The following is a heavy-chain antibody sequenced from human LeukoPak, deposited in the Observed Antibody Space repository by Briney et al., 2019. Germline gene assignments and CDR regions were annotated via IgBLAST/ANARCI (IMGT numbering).Heavy chain of an antibody. CDR2: IYYSGST. CDR3: ARGTVVVIKT. J-gene: IGHJ3*01. CDR1: GGSISSSSYY. D-gene: IGHD3-22*01. V-gene: IGHV4-39*01. Sequence: SETLSLTCTVSGGSISSSSYYWGWIRQPPGKGLEWIGSIYYSGSTYYNPSLKSRVTISVDTSKNQFSLKLSSVTAADTAVYYCARGTVVVIKTWGQGTMVTVSS.